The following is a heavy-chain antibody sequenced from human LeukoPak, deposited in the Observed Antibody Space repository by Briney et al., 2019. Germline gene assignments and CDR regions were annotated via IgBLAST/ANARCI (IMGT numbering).Heavy chain of an antibody. CDR1: GFSITDHH. CDR2: SATTKPNSCTT. D-gene: IGHD6-13*01. Sequence: GGSLRLSCAGAGFSITDHHMDWVRQAPGKGLEWIGRSATTKPNSCTTQYAASVRGRFTISRDDSQNSLYLHLNSLETEDTAVYYCASMYIAAAGKAESYYFDYWGQGTLVTVSS. V-gene: IGHV3-72*01. J-gene: IGHJ4*02. CDR3: ASMYIAAAGKAESYYFDY.